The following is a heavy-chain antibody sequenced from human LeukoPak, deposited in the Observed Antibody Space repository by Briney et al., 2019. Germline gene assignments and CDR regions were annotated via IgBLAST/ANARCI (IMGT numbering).Heavy chain of an antibody. D-gene: IGHD6-13*01. V-gene: IGHV1-2*02. J-gene: IGHJ4*02. CDR3: ARASGVRAAAAGTGDY. CDR1: GYTFTGYY. CDR2: INPNSGGT. Sequence: ASVKVSCKASGYTFTGYYMHWVRQAPGQGLEWMGWINPNSGGTNYAQKFQGRVTMTRDTSISTAYMELSRLRSDDTAVYYCARASGVRAAAAGTGDYWGQGTLVTVSS.